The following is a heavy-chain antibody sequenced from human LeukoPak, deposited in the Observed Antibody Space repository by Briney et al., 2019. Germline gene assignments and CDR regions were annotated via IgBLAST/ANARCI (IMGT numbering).Heavy chain of an antibody. Sequence: VGSLRLSCVASGFTLSTYSMHWVRQAPGKGLEWMTLIQYDGSNKYYADSVKGRFTISRDNAKNTLYLQMNSLRAEDTAVYYCARYYGSGKGYDGLDVWGQGTTVTVFS. CDR1: GFTLSTYS. CDR3: ARYYGSGKGYDGLDV. J-gene: IGHJ6*02. V-gene: IGHV3-30*03. D-gene: IGHD3-10*01. CDR2: IQYDGSNK.